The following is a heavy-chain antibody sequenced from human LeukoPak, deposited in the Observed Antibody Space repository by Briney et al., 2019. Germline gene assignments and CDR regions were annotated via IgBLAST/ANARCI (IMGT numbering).Heavy chain of an antibody. CDR2: IGGSGGNT. V-gene: IGHV3-23*01. CDR1: GFTFSSYA. D-gene: IGHD7-27*01. Sequence: PGGSLRLSCAASGFTFSSYAMKWVRQAPGKGLEWVSVIGGSGGNTYYADSVKGRFTISRDNSKNTLYLQMNSLRAEDTAVYYCAKTGAGYYYMDVRGKGTTVTVSS. CDR3: AKTGAGYYYMDV. J-gene: IGHJ6*03.